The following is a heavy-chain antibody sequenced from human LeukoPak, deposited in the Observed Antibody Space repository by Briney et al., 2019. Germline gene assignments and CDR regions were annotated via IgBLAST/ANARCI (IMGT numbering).Heavy chain of an antibody. J-gene: IGHJ6*04. CDR1: GGSFSGYY. V-gene: IGHV4-34*01. CDR2: INHSGST. Sequence: SETLSLTCAVYGGSFSGYYWSWIRQPPGKGLEWIGEINHSGSTNYNPSLKSRVTISVDTSKNQFSLKLSSVTAADTAVYYCARGLRITMVRGVTMDVWGKGTTVTVSS. CDR3: ARGLRITMVRGVTMDV. D-gene: IGHD3-10*01.